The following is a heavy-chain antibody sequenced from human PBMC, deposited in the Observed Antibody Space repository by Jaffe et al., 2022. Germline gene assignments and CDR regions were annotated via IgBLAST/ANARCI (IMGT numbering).Heavy chain of an antibody. D-gene: IGHD3-10*01. CDR3: ARAVRATRLDY. CDR2: ISSNGGST. V-gene: IGHV3-64*01. J-gene: IGHJ4*02. Sequence: EVQLVESGGGLVQPGGSLRLSCAASGFTFSSYAMHWVRQAPGKGLEYVSAISSNGGSTYYANSVKGRFTISRDNSKNTLYLQMGSLRAEDMAVYYCARAVRATRLDYWGQGTLVTVSS. CDR1: GFTFSSYA.